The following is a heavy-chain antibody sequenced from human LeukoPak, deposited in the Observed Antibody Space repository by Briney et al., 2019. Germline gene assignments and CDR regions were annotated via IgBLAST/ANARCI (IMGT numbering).Heavy chain of an antibody. V-gene: IGHV4-39*01. CDR3: ARLDFLIIPETPHYIDV. CDR2: IYYNDIT. J-gene: IGHJ6*03. D-gene: IGHD2/OR15-2a*01. CDR1: SDAVSSSSHF. Sequence: PSETLSLTCIVSSDAVSSSSHFWGWIRQAPGKGLEWIGTIYYNDITYVNLSLKSRVSLSLDTSKNQISLKLNSVTAADTGVYYCARLDFLIIPETPHYIDVWGKGTTVTVAS.